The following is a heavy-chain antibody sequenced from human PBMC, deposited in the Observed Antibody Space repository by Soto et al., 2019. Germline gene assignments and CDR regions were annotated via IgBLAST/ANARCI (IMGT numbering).Heavy chain of an antibody. V-gene: IGHV3-72*01. J-gene: IGHJ6*02. D-gene: IGHD1-26*01. CDR1: GFTFSDHY. CDR2: TRNKANSYTT. CDR3: AREVKWELPQSFLGSTYETPEYYGMDV. Sequence: PGGSLRLSCAASGFTFSDHYMDWVRQAPGKGLEWVGRTRNKANSYTTEYAASVKGRFTISRDDSKNSLYLQMNSLKTEDTAVYYCAREVKWELPQSFLGSTYETPEYYGMDVGGQGTTVTVSS.